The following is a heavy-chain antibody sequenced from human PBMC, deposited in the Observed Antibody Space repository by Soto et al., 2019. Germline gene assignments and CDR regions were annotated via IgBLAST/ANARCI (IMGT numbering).Heavy chain of an antibody. V-gene: IGHV3-30*18. CDR2: ISYDGGYE. CDR3: AKGGEVGGVLGDH. Sequence: QVQLVESGGGVVQPGTSLRLSCEASGFAFNKFGMHWVRQAPGKGLEWVAVISYDGGYEYYADSVQGRLTITRDNSMNTLNMQLNSLRREDTAVYYCAKGGEVGGVLGDHWGQGTLVTVSS. J-gene: IGHJ4*02. CDR1: GFAFNKFG. D-gene: IGHD1-26*01.